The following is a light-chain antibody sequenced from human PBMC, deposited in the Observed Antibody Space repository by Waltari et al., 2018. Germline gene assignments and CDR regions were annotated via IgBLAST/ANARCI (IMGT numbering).Light chain of an antibody. CDR2: WAS. V-gene: IGKV4-1*01. J-gene: IGKJ2*01. CDR1: QSVLHTNNKDY. Sequence: DIVMTQSPDSLGVSLGERAPITCKSSQSVLHTNNKDYLAWYQQKPGKPPKLLIYWASTREFGVPDRFSGSGSGTSFTLTISSLQAEDVAVYYCQQYYSTPNTFGQGTKLEIK. CDR3: QQYYSTPNT.